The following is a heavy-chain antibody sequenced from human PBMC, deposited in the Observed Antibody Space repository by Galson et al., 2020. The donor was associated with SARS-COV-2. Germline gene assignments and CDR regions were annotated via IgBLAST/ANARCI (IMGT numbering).Heavy chain of an antibody. J-gene: IGHJ6*02. CDR1: GASISSGSYY. V-gene: IGHV4-61*02. CDR2: IYKSGNT. CDR3: ARGNSPCVTIFGVLTGTCGMDV. Sequence: SETLSLTFTVSGASISSGSYYWSWIRQPAGKGLEWIGRIYKSGNTNYNPSLWSQVTISVDTSKNQISLTLTSVTAADTAVYYCARGNSPCVTIFGVLTGTCGMDVWGQGTTVTVSS. D-gene: IGHD3-3*01.